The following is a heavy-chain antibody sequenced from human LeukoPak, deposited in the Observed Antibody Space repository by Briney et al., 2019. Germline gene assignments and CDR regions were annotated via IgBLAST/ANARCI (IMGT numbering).Heavy chain of an antibody. V-gene: IGHV1-18*01. J-gene: IGHJ5*02. CDR3: ARGDWFDP. CDR1: GYTFTSYD. D-gene: IGHD2-21*01. Sequence: ASVKVSCKSSGYTFTSYDINWVRQAPGQGLEWMGWVSGYNGNTNYAQKFEGRVAMTTDTSSSTAYMELRSLRSDDTAIYYCARGDWFDPWGQGTLVTVSS. CDR2: VSGYNGNT.